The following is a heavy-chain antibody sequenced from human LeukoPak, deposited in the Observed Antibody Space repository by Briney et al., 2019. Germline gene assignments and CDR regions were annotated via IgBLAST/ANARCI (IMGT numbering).Heavy chain of an antibody. D-gene: IGHD5-24*01. V-gene: IGHV3-7*01. Sequence: PGGSLRLSCAASGFSFGNHWMSWVRQAPGKGLEWVASINQDESAKFYVDSVRGRFTISRDNAKNSLFLQMNSLRAEDTAFYCAKLLRDATIYDFWGHGALVTVSS. CDR1: GFSFGNHW. CDR2: INQDESAK. CDR3: AKLLRDATIYDF. J-gene: IGHJ4*01.